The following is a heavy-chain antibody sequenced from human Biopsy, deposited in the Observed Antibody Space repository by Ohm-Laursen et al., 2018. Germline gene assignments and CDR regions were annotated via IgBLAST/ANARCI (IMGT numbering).Heavy chain of an antibody. D-gene: IGHD1-14*01. Sequence: SLRLSCVASGFTFHTYAMNWVRQAPGKGLGWVAHIDVSDYNTYYADSVRGRFTISRDNSKQMVHLEINSLTADDTAVYYCVKQWGGYNFDSWGQGTLVTVSS. CDR1: GFTFHTYA. CDR2: IDVSDYNT. CDR3: VKQWGGYNFDS. V-gene: IGHV3-23*01. J-gene: IGHJ5*01.